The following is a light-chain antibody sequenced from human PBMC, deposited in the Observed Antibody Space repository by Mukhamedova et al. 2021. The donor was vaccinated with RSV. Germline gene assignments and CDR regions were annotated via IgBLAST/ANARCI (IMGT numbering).Light chain of an antibody. Sequence: WYQRRVHGKAPKLLIFTASSLESGVPSRFSGSGSGTEFTLTISSLQPDDFAPYYCQQYHSYFPLTFGGGTKVEIK. CDR3: QQYHSYFPLT. V-gene: IGKV1-5*03. CDR2: TAS. J-gene: IGKJ4*01.